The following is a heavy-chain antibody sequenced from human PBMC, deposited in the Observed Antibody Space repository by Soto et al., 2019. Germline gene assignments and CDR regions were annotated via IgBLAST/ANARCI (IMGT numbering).Heavy chain of an antibody. CDR1: GFTFSNYA. V-gene: IGHV3-33*01. Sequence: GGSLRLSCAASGFTFSNYAMHWVRQAPGKGLEWVAVIWYDGSNKYYVDSVQGRFTISRDNSKSTLYLQMNSLRAEDTAVYYCARGAYSSSWYVFDYWGQGTLVTVSS. D-gene: IGHD6-13*01. J-gene: IGHJ4*02. CDR2: IWYDGSNK. CDR3: ARGAYSSSWYVFDY.